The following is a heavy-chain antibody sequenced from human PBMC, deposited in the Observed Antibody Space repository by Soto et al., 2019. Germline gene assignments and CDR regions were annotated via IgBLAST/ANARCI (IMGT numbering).Heavy chain of an antibody. Sequence: PLQPPKIPSRGVGDRITNYCSRRLSKMQTKDLEWIGIIYPEDSETRYSPSFQGLVTISVDKSISTAYLQWSSLKASDTAMYYCARHPSPSLTVEPYFDYWGQGTLVTVSS. CDR3: ARHPSPSLTVEPYFDY. J-gene: IGHJ4*02. D-gene: IGHD7-27*01. CDR2: IYPEDSET. CDR1: GDRITNYC. V-gene: IGHV5-51*02.